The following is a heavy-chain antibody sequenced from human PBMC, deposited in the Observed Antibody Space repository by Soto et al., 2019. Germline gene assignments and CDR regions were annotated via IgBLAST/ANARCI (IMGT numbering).Heavy chain of an antibody. CDR3: ARGYDFWSGYYKYYYYGMDV. D-gene: IGHD3-3*01. CDR2: IYHSGST. V-gene: IGHV4-30-2*01. CDR1: GGSISSGGYS. J-gene: IGHJ6*02. Sequence: SETLSLTCAVSGGSISSGGYSWSWIRQPPGKGLEWIGYIYHSGSTYYNPSLKSRVTISVDRSKNQFSLKLSSVTAADTAVYYCARGYDFWSGYYKYYYYGMDVWGQGTTVTVSS.